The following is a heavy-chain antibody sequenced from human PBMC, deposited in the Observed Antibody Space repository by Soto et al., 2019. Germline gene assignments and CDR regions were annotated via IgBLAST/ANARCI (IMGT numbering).Heavy chain of an antibody. CDR2: INLDGSGQ. V-gene: IGHV3-7*03. D-gene: IGHD3-9*01. Sequence: PGGSLRLSCVASGFTFTRYYMTWVRQAPGKGLEWVASINLDGSGQFYVDSVKGRFIISRDNARSSLYLQMNSLRAEDTALYFCSRENWFQDYWGPGTLVTVSS. CDR3: SRENWFQDY. CDR1: GFTFTRYY. J-gene: IGHJ4*02.